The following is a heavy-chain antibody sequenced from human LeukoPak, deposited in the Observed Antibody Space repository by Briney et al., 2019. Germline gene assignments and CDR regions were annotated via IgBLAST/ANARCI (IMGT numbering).Heavy chain of an antibody. CDR3: ARDASGHDLPFDY. CDR1: GFTFSLYE. D-gene: IGHD6-25*01. J-gene: IGHJ4*02. Sequence: GGSLRLSCAASGFTFSLYEMNWVRQAPVKGLEWVSYISGGGETRYYADSVKGRFTISRDNGKNSLYLHMNSLRAEDTAVYYCARDASGHDLPFDYWGQGTLVTVSS. CDR2: ISGGGETR. V-gene: IGHV3-48*03.